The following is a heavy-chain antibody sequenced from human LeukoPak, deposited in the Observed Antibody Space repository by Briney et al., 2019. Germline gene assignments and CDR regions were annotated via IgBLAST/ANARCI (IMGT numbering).Heavy chain of an antibody. CDR1: GGSISSYY. J-gene: IGHJ5*02. V-gene: IGHV4-59*01. D-gene: IGHD4-17*01. Sequence: SETLSLTCTVSGGSISSYYWSWIRQPPGKGLEWIGYIYWSTNYNSSFKSRVTISIDTSKNQFSLRLSSVTAADTAMYYCARGPLTVTRGFDPWGQGTLVTVSS. CDR3: ARGPLTVTRGFDP. CDR2: IYWST.